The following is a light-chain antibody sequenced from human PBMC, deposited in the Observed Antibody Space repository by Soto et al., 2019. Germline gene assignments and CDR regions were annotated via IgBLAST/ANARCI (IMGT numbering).Light chain of an antibody. Sequence: EIVMTQSPATLSVSPGERASLSCRASQSVFSNLAWYQQKPGQPPRLLTFGASTRATGIPARFSGSGSGTEFTLTISSLQSEDFAVYYCQQYNNWPYTFGPGTRVDFK. V-gene: IGKV3-15*01. J-gene: IGKJ3*01. CDR3: QQYNNWPYT. CDR1: QSVFSN. CDR2: GAS.